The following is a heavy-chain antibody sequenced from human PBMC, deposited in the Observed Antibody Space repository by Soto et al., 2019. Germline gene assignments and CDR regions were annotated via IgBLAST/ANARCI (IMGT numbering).Heavy chain of an antibody. CDR2: LYWDDDK. CDR1: GLSLRTTGVG. CDR3: VQSRCGCDFLEIYSAQAYNGLDV. Sequence: QVTLKESGPTLVKPTQTLTLTCTVSGLSLRTTGVGVGWVRQPPGKALDWLALLYWDDDKRYSPSLRSRLTIAKDISEKRVVLTMTNMDTVDTATYYGVQSRCGCDFLEIYSAQAYNGLDVWGQGTTVTVSS. J-gene: IGHJ6*02. V-gene: IGHV2-5*02. D-gene: IGHD2-21*02.